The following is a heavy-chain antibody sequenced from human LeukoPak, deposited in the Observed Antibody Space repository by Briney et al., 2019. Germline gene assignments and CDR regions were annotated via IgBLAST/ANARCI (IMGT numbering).Heavy chain of an antibody. CDR1: GDSISGYY. D-gene: IGHD5-24*01. V-gene: IGHV4-59*01. J-gene: IGHJ4*02. CDR2: IHYSGST. CDR3: ARERRDGYNRAVDY. Sequence: PSETLSLTCTVSGDSISGYYWSWIRQPPGKGLDWIAYIHYSGSTNYSPSLRSRVTISVDTSKNQFSLKLSSVTAADTAVYYCARERRDGYNRAVDYWGQGTLVTVSS.